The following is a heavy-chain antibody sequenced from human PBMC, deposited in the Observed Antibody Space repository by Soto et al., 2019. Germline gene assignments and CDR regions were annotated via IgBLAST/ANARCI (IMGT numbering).Heavy chain of an antibody. D-gene: IGHD2-15*01. CDR2: IFHTGGT. V-gene: IGHV4-38-2*01. Sequence: PSETLSLTCAVSASSISSAYFWGRIRQPPGKGLEWIATIFHTGGTYYNPSLKSRVTISVDTSNNQFSLRLNSVTAADTALYFCARTWLAGGTPADAFDIWGQGTMVTVSS. CDR3: ARTWLAGGTPADAFDI. J-gene: IGHJ3*02. CDR1: ASSISSAYF.